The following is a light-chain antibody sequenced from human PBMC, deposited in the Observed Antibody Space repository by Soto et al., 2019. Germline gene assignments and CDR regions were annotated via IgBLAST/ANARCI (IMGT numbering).Light chain of an antibody. V-gene: IGLV2-23*01. J-gene: IGLJ1*01. Sequence: QSALTQPASVSGSPGQSITISCTGTSSDVGTYNLVSWYQQYPGKAPKLMLYEGSKRPSGVSNRFSGSNSGNTASLRISGLQAEDEADYYCCSYAAGSTPYVFGTGTKPPS. CDR2: EGS. CDR3: CSYAAGSTPYV. CDR1: SSDVGTYNL.